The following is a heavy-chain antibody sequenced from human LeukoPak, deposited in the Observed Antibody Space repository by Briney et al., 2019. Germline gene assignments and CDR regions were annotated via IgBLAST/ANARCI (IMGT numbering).Heavy chain of an antibody. J-gene: IGHJ4*02. CDR1: GFTFSSYA. Sequence: GGSLRLSCAASGFTFSSYAMSWVRQAPGKGLEWVSAISGCGGSTYYADSVKGRFTISRDNSKNTLYLQMNSLRAEDTAVYYCAKNYGDYPLFDYWGQGTLVTVSS. D-gene: IGHD4-17*01. CDR2: ISGCGGST. CDR3: AKNYGDYPLFDY. V-gene: IGHV3-23*01.